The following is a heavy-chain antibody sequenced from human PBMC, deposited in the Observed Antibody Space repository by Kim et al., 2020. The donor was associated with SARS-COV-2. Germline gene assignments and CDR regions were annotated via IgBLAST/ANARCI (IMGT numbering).Heavy chain of an antibody. D-gene: IGHD1-1*01. J-gene: IGHJ5*02. CDR3: AGQLELEHWFDP. V-gene: IGHV1-69*02. Sequence: NYAQKFQGRVTITADKSTSTAYMELSSLRSEDTAVYYCAGQLELEHWFDPWGQGTLVTVSS.